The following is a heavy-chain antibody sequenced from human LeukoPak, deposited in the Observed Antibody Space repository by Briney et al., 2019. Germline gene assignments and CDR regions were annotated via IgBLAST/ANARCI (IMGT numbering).Heavy chain of an antibody. J-gene: IGHJ4*02. CDR3: ATRLGGYYYDSSGYSGMDYFDY. D-gene: IGHD3-22*01. Sequence: GESLKISCKGSGYSFTSYWISWVRQMPGKGLEWMGRIDPSDSYTNYSPSFQGHVTISADKSISTAYLQWSSLKASDTAMYYCATRLGGYYYDSSGYSGMDYFDYWGQGTLVTVSS. V-gene: IGHV5-10-1*01. CDR2: IDPSDSYT. CDR1: GYSFTSYW.